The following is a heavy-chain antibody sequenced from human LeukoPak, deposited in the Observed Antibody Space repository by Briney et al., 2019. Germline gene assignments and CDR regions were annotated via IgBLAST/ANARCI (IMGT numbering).Heavy chain of an antibody. V-gene: IGHV4-39*01. CDR2: IYYSGST. CDR1: GGSISSSNYY. D-gene: IGHD5-18*01. Sequence: SETLSLTCTVSGGSISSSNYYWGWIRQSPGKGLEWMGTIYYSGSTYYNPSLKSRVTISVDTSRNQFSLKLSSVTAADTAVYYCARSGGYSYGGGYYYYYYMDVWGKGTTVTISS. J-gene: IGHJ6*03. CDR3: ARSGGYSYGGGYYYYYYMDV.